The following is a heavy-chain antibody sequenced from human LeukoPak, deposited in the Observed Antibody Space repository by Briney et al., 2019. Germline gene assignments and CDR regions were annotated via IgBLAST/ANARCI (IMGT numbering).Heavy chain of an antibody. CDR2: INPNSGGT. D-gene: IGHD5-12*01. J-gene: IGHJ3*02. V-gene: IGHV1-2*02. Sequence: ASVKVSCKASGYTFTDYYMHWVRQAPGQGLEWMGWINPNSGGTNYAQKFQGRVTMTRDTSISTAYMELSRLRSDDTAVYYCARDHRDSGYANDAFDIWGQGTMVTVSS. CDR1: GYTFTDYY. CDR3: ARDHRDSGYANDAFDI.